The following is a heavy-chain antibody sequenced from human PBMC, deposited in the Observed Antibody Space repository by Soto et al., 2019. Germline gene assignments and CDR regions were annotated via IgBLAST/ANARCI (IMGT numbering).Heavy chain of an antibody. CDR3: ARGRDYGALRGMDV. Sequence: QVQLVESGGGVVQPGRSLRLSCAASGFTFSSYAMHWVRQAPGKGLEWVAVISYDGSNKYYADSVKGRFTISRDNSKNTLYLQMNSLRAEDTAVYYCARGRDYGALRGMDVWGQGTTVTVS. CDR1: GFTFSSYA. CDR2: ISYDGSNK. D-gene: IGHD4-17*01. V-gene: IGHV3-30-3*01. J-gene: IGHJ6*02.